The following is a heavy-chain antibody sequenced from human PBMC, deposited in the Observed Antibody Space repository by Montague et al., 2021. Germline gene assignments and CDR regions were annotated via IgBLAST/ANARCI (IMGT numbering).Heavy chain of an antibody. Sequence: SETLSLTCSASGVSIGEKSFYWGWVRQAPRRGPEWIGHMFYRGNTYYNPSLQSRVSISVDTSKNQFSLTLTSVTASDTAVYYCARRCYGDPQTDPEPANCALDVWGQGTSVTVSS. V-gene: IGHV4-39*01. CDR1: GVSIGEKSFY. D-gene: IGHD1-14*01. CDR2: MFYRGNT. J-gene: IGHJ6*02. CDR3: ARRCYGDPQTDPEPANCALDV.